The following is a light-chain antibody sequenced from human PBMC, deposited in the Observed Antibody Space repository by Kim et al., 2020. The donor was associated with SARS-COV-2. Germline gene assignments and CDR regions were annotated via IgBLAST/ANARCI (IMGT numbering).Light chain of an antibody. V-gene: IGKV1D-8*02. CDR1: QNIARY. CDR3: QQYFDFPYT. CDR2: AAY. Sequence: SASPGNKVTITCRLTQNIARYLAWFQQRPGKAPQLLIYAAYTLHTGAPSRFSGSGSGTDFTLTLNPLQSEDSATYFCQQYFDFPYTFGQGTKLEI. J-gene: IGKJ2*01.